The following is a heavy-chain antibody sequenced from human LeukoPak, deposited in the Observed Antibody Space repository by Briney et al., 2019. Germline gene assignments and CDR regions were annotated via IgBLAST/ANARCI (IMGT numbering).Heavy chain of an antibody. V-gene: IGHV1-69*13. J-gene: IGHJ4*02. CDR2: IIPIFGTA. CDR1: GDTFTSYG. CDR3: ARDIHDSSGYYFDY. Sequence: ASVKVSCKASGDTFTSYGISWVRQAPGQGLEWMGGIIPIFGTANYAQKFQGRVTITADESTSTAYMELSSLRSEDTAVYYCARDIHDSSGYYFDYWGQGTLVTVSS. D-gene: IGHD3-22*01.